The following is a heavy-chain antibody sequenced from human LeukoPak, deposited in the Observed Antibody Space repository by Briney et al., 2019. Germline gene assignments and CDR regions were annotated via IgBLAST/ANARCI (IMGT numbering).Heavy chain of an antibody. CDR1: GGSISSGSYY. CDR3: ARVGSDYYGSGSYYTHYYMDV. V-gene: IGHV4-61*02. CDR2: IYTSGST. D-gene: IGHD3-10*01. Sequence: SQTLSLTCTVSGGSISSGSYYWSWIRRPAGKGLEWIGRIYTSGSTNYNPSLKSRVTISVDTSKNQFSLKLSSVTAADTAVYYCARVGSDYYGSGSYYTHYYMDVWGKGTTVTVSS. J-gene: IGHJ6*03.